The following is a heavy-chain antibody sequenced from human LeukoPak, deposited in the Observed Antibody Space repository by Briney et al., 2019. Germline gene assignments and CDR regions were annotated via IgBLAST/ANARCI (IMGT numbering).Heavy chain of an antibody. CDR3: ARHLAMIRGVISHFDY. J-gene: IGHJ4*02. CDR2: IFPGDFGT. CDR1: GYDSGVSFTSHS. D-gene: IGHD3-10*01. Sequence: GESLKISCQGSGYDSGVSFTSHSIAWVRQMPGKGLEWLGDIFPGDFGTRNSPSFQGQVTISADKSTSTAYLQWSSLKASDTAMYYCARHLAMIRGVISHFDYWGQGTLVTVSS. V-gene: IGHV5-51*01.